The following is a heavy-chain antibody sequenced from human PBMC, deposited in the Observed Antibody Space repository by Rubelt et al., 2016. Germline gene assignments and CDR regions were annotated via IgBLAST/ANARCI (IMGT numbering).Heavy chain of an antibody. Sequence: APGKGLEWVAVIWYDGSNKYYADSVKGRFTISRDSSKNTLYLQMNSLRAEDTAVYYCAKEALAYCGGDCYSLAFDIWGQGTMVTVSS. CDR3: AKEALAYCGGDCYSLAFDI. J-gene: IGHJ3*02. CDR2: IWYDGSNK. V-gene: IGHV3-33*06. D-gene: IGHD2-21*02.